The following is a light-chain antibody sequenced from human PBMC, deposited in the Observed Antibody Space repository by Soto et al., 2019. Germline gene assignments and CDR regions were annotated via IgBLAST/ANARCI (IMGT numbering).Light chain of an antibody. CDR2: SAS. CDR3: QQFGTSPPAIT. J-gene: IGKJ5*01. CDR1: QSVSSSY. Sequence: IVLTQSPGTLSLSPGERATLSCRASQSVSSSYLVWYQQKTGQAPRLLIYSASNRATGIPDRFSGSVSGTDLTLTISRLEPDDFAVYYCQQFGTSPPAITCGQGTRMELK. V-gene: IGKV3-20*01.